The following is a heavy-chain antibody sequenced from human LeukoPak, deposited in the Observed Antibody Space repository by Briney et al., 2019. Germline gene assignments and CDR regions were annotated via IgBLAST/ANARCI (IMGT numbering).Heavy chain of an antibody. V-gene: IGHV3-30*02. D-gene: IGHD6-19*01. Sequence: PGGSLRLSCAASGLTFSSYGMHWVRQAPGKGLEWVAFIRYDGSNKYYADSVKGRFTITRDNFKNTLYLQMNSLRAEDTAVYYCAKDLIAVAGSLDYWGQGTLVTVSS. CDR1: GLTFSSYG. CDR3: AKDLIAVAGSLDY. J-gene: IGHJ4*02. CDR2: IRYDGSNK.